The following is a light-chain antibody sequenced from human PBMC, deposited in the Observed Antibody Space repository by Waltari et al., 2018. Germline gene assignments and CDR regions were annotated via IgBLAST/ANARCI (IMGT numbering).Light chain of an antibody. CDR3: QQYNSYHT. V-gene: IGKV1-5*03. J-gene: IGKJ2*01. CDR1: QSISTW. CDR2: KAS. Sequence: IQMTQSPSTLSASVGDRITITCRASQSISTWLAWYQQKPGKAPKLLIYKASNLESGVPSRFSGSGSGTEFTLTISSLQPDDFATYYCQQYNSYHTFGQATKLEIK.